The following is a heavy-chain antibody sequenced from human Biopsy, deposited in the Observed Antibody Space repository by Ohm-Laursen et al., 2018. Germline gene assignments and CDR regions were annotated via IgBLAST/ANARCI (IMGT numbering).Heavy chain of an antibody. D-gene: IGHD3-9*01. CDR1: GGTFSNYG. CDR2: NIPILGTG. Sequence: SVKVSCKAPGGTFSNYGVNWVRQAPGQGLEWLGGNIPILGTGNYAQKFQDRVTVAADTSTSTATRELRSLRSDDTAVYYCATKLTGYFHHWGQGTLVIVSS. V-gene: IGHV1-69*06. CDR3: ATKLTGYFHH. J-gene: IGHJ1*01.